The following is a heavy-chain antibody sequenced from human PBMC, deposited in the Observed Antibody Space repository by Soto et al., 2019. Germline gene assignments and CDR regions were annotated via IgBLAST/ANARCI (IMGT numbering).Heavy chain of an antibody. D-gene: IGHD2-2*01. Sequence: EVQLVESGGGLVQPGRSLRLSCAASGFTFDDYAMHWVRQAPGKGLEWVSGISWNSGSIGYAESVKGRFTISRDNAKNSLYLQMNSLRAEDTALYYCAKGGQLLTEGGGYWGQGTLVTVSS. CDR2: ISWNSGSI. V-gene: IGHV3-9*01. CDR3: AKGGQLLTEGGGY. J-gene: IGHJ4*02. CDR1: GFTFDDYA.